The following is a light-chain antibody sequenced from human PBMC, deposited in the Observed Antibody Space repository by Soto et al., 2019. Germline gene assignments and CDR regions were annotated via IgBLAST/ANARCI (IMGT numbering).Light chain of an antibody. Sequence: QSVLTQPASVSGSPGQSITISCTGTSSDVGAYNYVSWYQQHPGKAPKVMIYEVSNRPSGVSNRFSGSKSGNTASLTISGLQAEDEADYYCSSYRNTTTWVFGGGTKLTVL. V-gene: IGLV2-14*01. CDR2: EVS. CDR3: SSYRNTTTWV. CDR1: SSDVGAYNY. J-gene: IGLJ3*02.